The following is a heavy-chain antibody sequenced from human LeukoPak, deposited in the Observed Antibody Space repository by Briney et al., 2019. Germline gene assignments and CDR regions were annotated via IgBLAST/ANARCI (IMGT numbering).Heavy chain of an antibody. D-gene: IGHD2-8*02. J-gene: IGHJ5*01. V-gene: IGHV3-21*01. CDR2: IGSLSSYI. CDR3: ARVAVSGPTGWFDS. CDR1: GFTFDDYA. Sequence: GGSLRLSCAASGFTFDDYAMHWVRQAPGKGLEWVSSIGSLSSYIYYADSVKGRFTISRDNVDNVVYLEMNSLGAEDTATYYCARVAVSGPTGWFDSWGQGTLVIVSS.